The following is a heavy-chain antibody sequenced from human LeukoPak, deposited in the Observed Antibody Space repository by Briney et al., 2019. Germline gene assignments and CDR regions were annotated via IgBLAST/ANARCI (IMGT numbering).Heavy chain of an antibody. CDR3: ARERVLRYFDWSHIYFDY. CDR2: INHSGST. Sequence: SETLSLTCAVHGGSFSGYYWSWIRQPPGKGLEWIGEINHSGSTNYNPSLKSRVTISVDTSKNQFSLKLSSVTAADTAVYYCARERVLRYFDWSHIYFDYWGQGTLVTVSS. J-gene: IGHJ4*02. CDR1: GGSFSGYY. V-gene: IGHV4-34*01. D-gene: IGHD3-9*01.